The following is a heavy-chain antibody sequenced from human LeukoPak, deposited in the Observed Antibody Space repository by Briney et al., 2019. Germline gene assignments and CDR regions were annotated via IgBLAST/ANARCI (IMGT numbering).Heavy chain of an antibody. D-gene: IGHD7-27*01. CDR1: GGSINSYY. Sequence: TSETLSLTCTVSGGSINSYYWSCIRQPPGRGLECIGYIYYSGSTNYNPSLKSRVTISVDTSTNQFSLKLSSVTAADTAVYYCARDLVTGAFDYWGQGTLVTVSS. CDR2: IYYSGST. J-gene: IGHJ4*02. CDR3: ARDLVTGAFDY. V-gene: IGHV4-59*01.